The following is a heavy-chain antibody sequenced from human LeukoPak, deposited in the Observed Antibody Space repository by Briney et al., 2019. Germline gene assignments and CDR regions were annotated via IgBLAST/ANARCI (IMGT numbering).Heavy chain of an antibody. D-gene: IGHD3-22*01. CDR2: ISWDGGST. CDR3: ARDLGQYYDTSDSWFDP. V-gene: IGHV3-43*01. J-gene: IGHJ5*02. CDR1: GFTFDDYT. Sequence: GGSLRLSCAASGFTFDDYTMHWVRQAPGKGLEWVSLISWDGGSTYYADSVKGRFTISRDNSKNSLYLQMNSLRAEDTAVYYCARDLGQYYDTSDSWFDPWGQGTLVTVSS.